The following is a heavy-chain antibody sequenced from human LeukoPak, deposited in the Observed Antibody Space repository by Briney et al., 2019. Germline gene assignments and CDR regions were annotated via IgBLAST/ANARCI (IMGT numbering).Heavy chain of an antibody. CDR3: ARAQVDTWDY. V-gene: IGHV4-39*01. Sequence: SETLSLTCTVSGGSISSSSYYWGWIRQPPGKGLEWIGNIYYSGSTYYNPSLKSRVIISVDTSKNQFSLKLSSVTAADTAVYYCARAQVDTWDYWGQGTLVTVSS. J-gene: IGHJ4*02. CDR2: IYYSGST. CDR1: GGSISSSSYY. D-gene: IGHD5-18*01.